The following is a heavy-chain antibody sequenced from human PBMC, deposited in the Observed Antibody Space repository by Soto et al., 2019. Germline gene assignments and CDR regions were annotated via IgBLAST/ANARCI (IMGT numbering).Heavy chain of an antibody. J-gene: IGHJ4*02. D-gene: IGHD1-26*01. Sequence: SVKVSCKASGGTFSSYAISWVRQAPGQGLEWMGGIIPIFGTANHAQKFQGRVTITADESTSTAYMELSSLRSEDTAVYYCARADPRELLSIDYWGQGTLVTVSS. CDR2: IIPIFGTA. CDR1: GGTFSSYA. CDR3: ARADPRELLSIDY. V-gene: IGHV1-69*13.